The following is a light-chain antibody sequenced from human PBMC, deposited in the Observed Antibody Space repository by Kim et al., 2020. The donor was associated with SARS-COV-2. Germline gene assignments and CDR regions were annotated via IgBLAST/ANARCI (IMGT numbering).Light chain of an antibody. V-gene: IGLV3-25*03. CDR3: QSADSSGTYV. J-gene: IGLJ1*01. CDR1: ALPKQY. Sequence: VSPGQTARITCSGDALPKQYAYWYQQKPGQAPVLVIYRDSERPSGIPERFSGSSSGTTVTLTISGVQAEDEADYYCQSADSSGTYVFGSGTKVTVL. CDR2: RDS.